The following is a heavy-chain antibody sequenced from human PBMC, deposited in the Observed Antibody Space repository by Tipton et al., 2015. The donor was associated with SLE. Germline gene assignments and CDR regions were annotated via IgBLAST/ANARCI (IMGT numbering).Heavy chain of an antibody. CDR2: IYYSGNT. Sequence: TLSLTCSVSGHSISSSNHYWGWIRQPPGKGLEWIGSIYYSGNTYYSPSLESRVTISVDTSKKQFSLKLTSMTAADTAVYYCAGGFYYGSGTFSDFEYWGQGTLATVSS. J-gene: IGHJ4*02. D-gene: IGHD3-10*01. CDR1: GHSISSSNHY. CDR3: AGGFYYGSGTFSDFEY. V-gene: IGHV4-39*07.